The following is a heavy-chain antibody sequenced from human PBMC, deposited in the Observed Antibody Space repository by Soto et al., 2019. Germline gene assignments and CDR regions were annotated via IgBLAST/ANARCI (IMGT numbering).Heavy chain of an antibody. CDR2: IYYSGST. Sequence: SETLSLTCTVSGGSISSYYWSWIRQPPGKGLEWIGYIYYSGSTNYNPSLKSRVTISVDTSKNQFSLKLSSVTAADTAVYYCARVGAAAGTGAHYYYYYMDVWGKGTTVTVSS. J-gene: IGHJ6*03. CDR3: ARVGAAAGTGAHYYYYYMDV. V-gene: IGHV4-59*01. CDR1: GGSISSYY. D-gene: IGHD6-13*01.